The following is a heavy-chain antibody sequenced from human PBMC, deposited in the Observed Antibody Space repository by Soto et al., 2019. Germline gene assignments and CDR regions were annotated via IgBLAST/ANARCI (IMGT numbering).Heavy chain of an antibody. CDR2: INAGNGNT. CDR1: GYTFTSYA. V-gene: IGHV1-3*01. J-gene: IGHJ6*03. CDR3: ARDSSIAVYYYYMDV. D-gene: IGHD6-19*01. Sequence: QVQLVQSGAEVKKPGASVKVSCKASGYTFTSYAMHWVRQAPGQRLEWMGWINAGNGNTKYSQKFQGRVTITRDTSASTAYMELSSLRSEDTAVYYCARDSSIAVYYYYMDVWGKGTTVTVSS.